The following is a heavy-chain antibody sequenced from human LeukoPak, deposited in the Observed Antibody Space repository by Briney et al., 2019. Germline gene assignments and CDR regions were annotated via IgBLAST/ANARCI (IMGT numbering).Heavy chain of an antibody. V-gene: IGHV1-8*01. CDR2: MNPNSGNT. CDR1: RYTFTSYD. CDR3: ATANNTWSDYKYGMDV. Sequence: ASVKVSCKASRYTFTSYDIDWLRQAAGQGLEWMGWMNPNSGNTGYAQKFQGRVTMTRNTAISTAYMELSSLRSEDTAVYYCATANNTWSDYKYGMDVWGQGTTVTVSS. D-gene: IGHD1/OR15-1a*01. J-gene: IGHJ6*02.